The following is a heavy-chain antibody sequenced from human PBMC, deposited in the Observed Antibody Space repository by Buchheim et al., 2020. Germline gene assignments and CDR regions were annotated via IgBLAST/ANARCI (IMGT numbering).Heavy chain of an antibody. V-gene: IGHV3-23*04. CDR1: GLTFSSCW. CDR2: ISGSGGST. CDR3: AKASGITGTSSWFDP. J-gene: IGHJ5*02. Sequence: EVQLVESGGDLVQPGGSLRLSCAASGLTFSSCWMNWVRQTPGKGLEWVSAISGSGGSTYYADSVKGRFTISRDNSKNTLYLQMNSLRAEDTAVYYCAKASGITGTSSWFDPWGQGTL. D-gene: IGHD1/OR15-1a*01.